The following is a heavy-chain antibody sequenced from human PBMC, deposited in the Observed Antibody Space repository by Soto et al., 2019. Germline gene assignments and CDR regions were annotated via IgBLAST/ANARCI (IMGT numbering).Heavy chain of an antibody. D-gene: IGHD6-19*01. Sequence: AGGSLRLSCAASGFTFSSYWMSWVRQGPGKGPEWVANIKQDGSEKYYVDSVKGRFTISRDNAKNSLYLQMTSLRAEDTAVYHCARGQWSSSGWLDYWGQGTLVTVSS. CDR1: GFTFSSYW. J-gene: IGHJ4*02. V-gene: IGHV3-7*05. CDR2: IKQDGSEK. CDR3: ARGQWSSSGWLDY.